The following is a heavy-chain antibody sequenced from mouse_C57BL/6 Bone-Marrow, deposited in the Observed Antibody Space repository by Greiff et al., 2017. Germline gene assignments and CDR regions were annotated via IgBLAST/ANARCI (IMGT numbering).Heavy chain of an antibody. CDR3: AIPLCYDYDGEFAY. D-gene: IGHD2-4*01. V-gene: IGHV1-74*01. CDR2: IHPSDSDT. CDR1: GYTFTSYW. J-gene: IGHJ3*01. Sequence: QVQLQQPGAELVKPGASVKVSCKASGYTFTSYWMHWVKQRPGQGLEWIGRIHPSDSDTNYNQKFKGKATLTVDKSSSTAYMQLSSLTSEDSAVYYCAIPLCYDYDGEFAYWGQGTLVTVSA.